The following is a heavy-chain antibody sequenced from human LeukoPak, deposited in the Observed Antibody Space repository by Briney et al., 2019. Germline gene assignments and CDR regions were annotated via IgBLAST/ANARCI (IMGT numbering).Heavy chain of an antibody. V-gene: IGHV3-15*01. CDR2: IKSKTDGGTT. Sequence: GGSLRLSCAASGFTFSSYSMNWVRQAPGKGLEWVGRIKSKTDGGTTDYAAPVKGRFTISRDDSKNTLYLQMNSLKTEDTAVYYCTTGDYYGSGSYYNFDCWGQGTLVTVSS. D-gene: IGHD3-10*01. J-gene: IGHJ4*02. CDR3: TTGDYYGSGSYYNFDC. CDR1: GFTFSSYS.